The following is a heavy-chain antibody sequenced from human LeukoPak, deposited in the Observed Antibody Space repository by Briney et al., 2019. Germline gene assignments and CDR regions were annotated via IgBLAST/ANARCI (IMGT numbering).Heavy chain of an antibody. CDR3: ASDYYGSGSYYY. V-gene: IGHV3-21*01. Sequence: GGSLRLSCAASGFTFSSYSMNWVRQAPGKGLEWVSSISSSSSYIYYADSVKGRFTISRDNAKNSLYLQMNSLRAEDTAMYYCASDYYGSGSYYYWGQGTLVTVSS. D-gene: IGHD3-10*01. J-gene: IGHJ4*02. CDR2: ISSSSSYI. CDR1: GFTFSSYS.